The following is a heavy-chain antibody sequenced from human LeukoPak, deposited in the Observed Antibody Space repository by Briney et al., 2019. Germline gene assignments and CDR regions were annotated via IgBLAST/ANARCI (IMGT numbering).Heavy chain of an antibody. J-gene: IGHJ4*02. CDR1: GFTLSDYA. CDR3: AKGVSKYDFDY. Sequence: GGSLRLSCAASGFTLSDYALSWVRQAPGKGLEWVSGISAGTYDADSVRGRFTISKDNSKNTLYLQVNSLRAEDTAVYYCAKGVSKYDFDYWGQGTLVTVSS. CDR2: ISAGT. D-gene: IGHD4-11*01. V-gene: IGHV3-23*01.